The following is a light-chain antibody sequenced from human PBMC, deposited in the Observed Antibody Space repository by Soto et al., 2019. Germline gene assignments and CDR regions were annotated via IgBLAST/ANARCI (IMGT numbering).Light chain of an antibody. CDR2: AAS. V-gene: IGKV3-20*01. CDR1: RSFASSY. J-gene: IGKJ2*01. CDR3: QQYGASPPYT. Sequence: EIVLTQSPGTLYFSPGERATLSCRASRSFASSYLAWYQQRPGQAPRLLIYAASNRDTGIPDRFSGSGSGTDFTLTINRLEAEDSAVYYCQQYGASPPYTFGQGTKVEIK.